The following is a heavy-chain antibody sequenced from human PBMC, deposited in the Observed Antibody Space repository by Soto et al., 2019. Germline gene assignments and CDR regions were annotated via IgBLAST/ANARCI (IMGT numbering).Heavy chain of an antibody. CDR1: GFTFGSYG. Sequence: GGSLRLSCAASGFTFGSYGMRWVRQAPGKGLEWLSFINYSGSSTYYADSVKGRFTISRDNSKKTLFLQMNSLRAEDTAIYYCAPGDDYILPLDYWGQGILVTVSS. D-gene: IGHD4-4*01. CDR3: APGDDYILPLDY. J-gene: IGHJ4*01. V-gene: IGHV3-23*05. CDR2: INYSGSST.